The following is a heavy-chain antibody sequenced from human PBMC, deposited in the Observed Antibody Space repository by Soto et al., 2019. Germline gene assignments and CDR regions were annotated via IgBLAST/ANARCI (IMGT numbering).Heavy chain of an antibody. V-gene: IGHV3-30*18. CDR2: ISYDGSNK. Sequence: QVQLVESGGGVVQPGRSLRLSCAASGFTFSSYGMHWVRQAPGKGLEWVAVISYDGSNKYYADSVKGRFTISRDNSKNTLYLQMNSLRAEDTAVHYCAKGDSSSWYSLGYWGQGTLVTVSS. CDR3: AKGDSSSWYSLGY. CDR1: GFTFSSYG. J-gene: IGHJ4*02. D-gene: IGHD6-13*01.